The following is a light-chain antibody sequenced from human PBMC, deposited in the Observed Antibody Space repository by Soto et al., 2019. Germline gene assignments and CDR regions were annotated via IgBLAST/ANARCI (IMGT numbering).Light chain of an antibody. V-gene: IGLV2-14*01. CDR2: EVY. CDR3: SSHTANNTWL. Sequence: QSALTQPDSVSGSLGQSISISCTGTSGDLGNFNSVSWYQQHPGKAPKLILFEVYNRPSGVSNRFSGSKSANTASLTIIGPQTEDEADYYCSSHTANNTWLFGGGTKVTVL. J-gene: IGLJ1*01. CDR1: SGDLGNFNS.